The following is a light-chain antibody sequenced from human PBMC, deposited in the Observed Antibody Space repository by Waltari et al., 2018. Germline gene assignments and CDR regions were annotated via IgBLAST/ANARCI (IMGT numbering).Light chain of an antibody. CDR1: SGSIASNY. Sequence: NFVLTQPHSVSESPGKTVTISCTGSSGSIASNYVQWYQQRPGSAPTTVSDENNQRPSGVPGRFSGSIDSSSNSASLTISGLKTEDEADYYCQSYDTSDVVFGGGTKLTVL. V-gene: IGLV6-57*02. J-gene: IGLJ2*01. CDR2: ENN. CDR3: QSYDTSDVV.